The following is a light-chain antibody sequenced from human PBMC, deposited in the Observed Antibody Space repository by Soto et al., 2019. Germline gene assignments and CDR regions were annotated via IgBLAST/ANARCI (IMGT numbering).Light chain of an antibody. J-gene: IGKJ5*01. CDR1: QSVSSY. Sequence: EFVLTQSPATLSLSPGERATLSCRASQSVSSYLAWYQQKPGQAPRLLIYDASNRATGIPARFSGTGSGTDFTLTISSLEPEDFAVYYCQQRTRWPMTFGQGTRLEIK. V-gene: IGKV3-11*01. CDR2: DAS. CDR3: QQRTRWPMT.